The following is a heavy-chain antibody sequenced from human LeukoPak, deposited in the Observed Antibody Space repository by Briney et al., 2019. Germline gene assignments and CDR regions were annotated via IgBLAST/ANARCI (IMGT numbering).Heavy chain of an antibody. CDR1: GGSFSGYY. V-gene: IGHV4-34*01. D-gene: IGHD4-23*01. CDR2: INHSGST. CDR3: ARDPNYGGNSNY. Sequence: PSETLSLTCAVYGGSFSGYYWCWIRQPPGKGLEWIGEINHSGSTNYNPSLKSRVTISVDTSKNQFSLKLSSVTAADTAVYYCARDPNYGGNSNYWGQGTLVTVSS. J-gene: IGHJ4*02.